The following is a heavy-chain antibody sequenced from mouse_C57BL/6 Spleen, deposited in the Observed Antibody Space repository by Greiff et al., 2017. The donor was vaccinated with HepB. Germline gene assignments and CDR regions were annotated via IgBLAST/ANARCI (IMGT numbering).Heavy chain of an antibody. CDR3: ASSYYDYDFAY. J-gene: IGHJ3*01. CDR2: IWSGGST. D-gene: IGHD2-4*01. CDR1: GFSLTSYG. V-gene: IGHV2-2*01. Sequence: VKVVESGPGLVQPSQSLSITCTVSGFSLTSYGVHWVRQSPGKGLEWLGVIWSGGSTDYNAAFISRLSISKDNSKSQVFFKMNSLQADDTAIYYCASSYYDYDFAYWGQGTLVTVSA.